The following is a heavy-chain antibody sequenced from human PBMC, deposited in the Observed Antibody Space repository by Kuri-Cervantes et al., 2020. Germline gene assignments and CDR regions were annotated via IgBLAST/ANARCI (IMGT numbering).Heavy chain of an antibody. CDR1: GYTFTSYY. V-gene: IGHV1-46*01. J-gene: IGHJ6*02. D-gene: IGHD1-1*01. CDR2: INPSGGST. CDR3: ARPLQQSRYDYYYYGMDV. Sequence: ASVKVSCKASGYTFTSYYMHWVRQAPGQGLEWMGIINPSGGSTSYAQKFQGRVTMTRDTSISTAYMELSSLRSEDTAVYYCARPLQQSRYDYYYYGMDVWGQGTTVTVSS.